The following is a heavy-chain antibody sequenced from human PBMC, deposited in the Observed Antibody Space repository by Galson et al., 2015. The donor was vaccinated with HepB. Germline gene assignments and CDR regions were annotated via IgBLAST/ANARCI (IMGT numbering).Heavy chain of an antibody. CDR3: AKRQLMYYYDSRWGAFDI. CDR2: ISGSGGST. V-gene: IGHV3-23*01. J-gene: IGHJ3*02. Sequence: SLRLSCAASGFTFSSYAMSWVRQAPGKGLEWVSAISGSGGSTYYADSVKGRFTISRDNSKNTLYLQMNRLRAEDTAVYYCAKRQLMYYYDSRWGAFDIWGQGTMVTVSS. CDR1: GFTFSSYA. D-gene: IGHD3-22*01.